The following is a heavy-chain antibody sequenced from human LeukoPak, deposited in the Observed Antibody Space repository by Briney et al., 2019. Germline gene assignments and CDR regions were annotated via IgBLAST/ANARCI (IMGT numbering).Heavy chain of an antibody. Sequence: SETLSLTCTVSGGSISSYYWSWIRQPPGKGLEWIGYIYYSGSTNYNPSLKSRVTISVDTPKNQFSLKLSSVTAADTAVYYCAREGRGGDFDYWGQGTLVTVSS. CDR3: AREGRGGDFDY. V-gene: IGHV4-59*01. J-gene: IGHJ4*02. CDR1: GGSISSYY. D-gene: IGHD3-10*01. CDR2: IYYSGST.